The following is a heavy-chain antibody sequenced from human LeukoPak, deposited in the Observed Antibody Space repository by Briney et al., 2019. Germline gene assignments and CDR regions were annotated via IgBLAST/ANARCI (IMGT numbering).Heavy chain of an antibody. CDR2: TSSSATYI. D-gene: IGHD5-18*01. J-gene: IGHJ3*02. Sequence: GGSLRLSCAASGFSFSRYSMNWVRQAPGKGLEWVSSTSSSATYIYYADSLKGRFTISRDNAKNSLYLHMNSLRAEDTAVYYCARVLYSYGYSEFAFDIWGQGTMVTVSP. V-gene: IGHV3-21*01. CDR3: ARVLYSYGYSEFAFDI. CDR1: GFSFSRYS.